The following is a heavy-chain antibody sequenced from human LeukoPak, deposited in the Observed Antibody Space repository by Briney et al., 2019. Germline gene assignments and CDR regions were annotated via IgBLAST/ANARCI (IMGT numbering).Heavy chain of an antibody. J-gene: IGHJ4*02. D-gene: IGHD3-3*01. Sequence: SETLSLTCTVSAGSISSSSYYWGWIRQPPGKGLEWIGSIYYSGSTYYNPSLKSRVTISVDTSKNQFSLKLSSVTAADTAVYYCARLYYDFWSGYYRFDYWGQGTLVTVSS. CDR1: AGSISSSSYY. V-gene: IGHV4-39*01. CDR2: IYYSGST. CDR3: ARLYYDFWSGYYRFDY.